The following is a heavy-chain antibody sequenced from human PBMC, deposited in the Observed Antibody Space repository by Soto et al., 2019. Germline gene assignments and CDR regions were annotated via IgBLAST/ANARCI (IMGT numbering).Heavy chain of an antibody. CDR2: IYQRCSS. Sequence: FLPLSLTSSVTDGKSRPYSWSWTRLPAGKGLEWIGYIYQRCSSDYTPCLKSRVTISVDRSKDQFSLKLTSVITADTALYYSSRALLAWCPGALITVS. CDR3: SRALLA. CDR1: DGKSRPYS. V-gene: IGHV4-30-2*01. J-gene: IGHJ5*02. D-gene: IGHD2-15*01.